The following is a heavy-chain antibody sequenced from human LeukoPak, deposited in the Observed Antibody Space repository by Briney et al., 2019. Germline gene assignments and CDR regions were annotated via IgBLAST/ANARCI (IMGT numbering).Heavy chain of an antibody. D-gene: IGHD3-16*02. CDR3: ARLSRLDAFDI. CDR2: MSSSSSYI. Sequence: GGSLRLSCAASGFTFSSYSMNWVRQAPGKGLEWVSSMSSSSSYIFYADSVKGRFTTSRDNAKNSLYLQMNSLRAEDTAVYYCARLSRLDAFDIWGQGTMVTVSS. J-gene: IGHJ3*02. CDR1: GFTFSSYS. V-gene: IGHV3-21*01.